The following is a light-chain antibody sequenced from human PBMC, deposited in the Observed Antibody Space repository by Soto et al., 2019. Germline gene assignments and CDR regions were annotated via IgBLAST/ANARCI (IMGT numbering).Light chain of an antibody. CDR1: SSNIGAGYD. Sequence: QSVLTQPPSVSGAPGQRVTISCTGSSSNIGAGYDVYWYQQLPGTAPKLLIYGNSNRPSGVPDRFSGSKSGTSASLAITGLHAEDEADYYCQSYDSSLSGYVFGTGTKLTVL. CDR2: GNS. J-gene: IGLJ1*01. CDR3: QSYDSSLSGYV. V-gene: IGLV1-40*01.